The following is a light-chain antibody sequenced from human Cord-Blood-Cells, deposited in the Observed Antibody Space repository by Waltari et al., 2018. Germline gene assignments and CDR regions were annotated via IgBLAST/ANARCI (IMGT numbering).Light chain of an antibody. CDR3: QQYNNWPSLT. Sequence: EIVMTQSPATVSVSPGETATLSCRASQSVSSNLAWYQQKPGQQPRLLIYGAPTRATGIPARFSGSGSGTEFTLTISSLQSEDFAVYYCQQYNNWPSLTFGGGTKVEIK. CDR1: QSVSSN. J-gene: IGKJ4*01. CDR2: GAP. V-gene: IGKV3-15*01.